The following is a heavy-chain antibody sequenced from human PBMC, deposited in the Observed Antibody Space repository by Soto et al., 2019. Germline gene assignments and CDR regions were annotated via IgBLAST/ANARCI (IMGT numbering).Heavy chain of an antibody. CDR2: ISQSGSTI. D-gene: IGHD6-25*01. J-gene: IGHJ4*02. Sequence: GSLRLSCTASGFTFTDYYMSWIRQAPGKGLEWLSYISQSGSTIYYADSVKGRFTISRDNAKNSVYLQMNSLTADDTAMYFCAREGQRLGLLDSWGQGTRVTVSS. CDR3: AREGQRLGLLDS. CDR1: GFTFTDYY. V-gene: IGHV3-11*01.